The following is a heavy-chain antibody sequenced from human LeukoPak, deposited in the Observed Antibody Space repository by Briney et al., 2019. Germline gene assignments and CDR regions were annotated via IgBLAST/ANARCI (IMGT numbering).Heavy chain of an antibody. V-gene: IGHV3-30-3*01. CDR2: ISYDGSNK. CDR3: ASDLEANYDILTGYYPDY. J-gene: IGHJ4*02. Sequence: GGSLRLSCAASGFTFSSYAMHWVRQAPGKGLEWVAVISYDGSNKYYADSVKGRFTISRDNSKNTLYLQMNSLRAEDTAVYYCASDLEANYDILTGYYPDYWGQGTLVTVSS. D-gene: IGHD3-9*01. CDR1: GFTFSSYA.